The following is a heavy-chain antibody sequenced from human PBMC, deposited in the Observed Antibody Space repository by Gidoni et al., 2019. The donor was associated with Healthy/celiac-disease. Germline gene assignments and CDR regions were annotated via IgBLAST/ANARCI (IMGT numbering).Heavy chain of an antibody. CDR3: AKEVIAAAGPFDY. J-gene: IGHJ4*02. V-gene: IGHV3-23*01. Sequence: GFTFSSYAMSWVRQAPGKGLEWVSAISGSGGSTYYAASVKGRFTISRDNSKNTLYLQMNSLRAEDTAVYYCAKEVIAAAGPFDYWGQGTLVTVSS. CDR1: GFTFSSYA. CDR2: ISGSGGST. D-gene: IGHD6-13*01.